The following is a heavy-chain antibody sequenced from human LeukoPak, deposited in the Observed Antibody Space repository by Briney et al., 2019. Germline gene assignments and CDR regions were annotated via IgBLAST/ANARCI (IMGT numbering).Heavy chain of an antibody. D-gene: IGHD6-19*01. CDR2: ISYDGSNK. CDR1: GFTFRCYP. V-gene: IGHV3-30*04. Sequence: GGSLRLSCAASGFTFRCYPMQWVRQAPGKGLEWVAVISYDGSNKYYTDSVKGRFTISRDNSKNTLYLEMNSLRAEDTAVYYCARDRISGGGWSPGVDLWGQGTLVAVST. CDR3: ARDRISGGGWSPGVDL. J-gene: IGHJ4*02.